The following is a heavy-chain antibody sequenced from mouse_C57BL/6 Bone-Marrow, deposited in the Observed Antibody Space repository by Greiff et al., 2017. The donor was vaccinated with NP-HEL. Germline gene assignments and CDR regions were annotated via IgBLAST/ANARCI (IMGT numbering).Heavy chain of an antibody. CDR3: ARGDYYGSSYGFAY. Sequence: QVQLQQPGAELVRPGSSVKLSCKASGYTFTSYWMEWVKQRPGQGLEWIGNIYPSDSETHYNQKFKDKATLTVDKSSSTAYMQLSSLTSEDSAVYYCARGDYYGSSYGFAYWGQGTLVTVSA. CDR1: GYTFTSYW. J-gene: IGHJ3*01. CDR2: IYPSDSET. D-gene: IGHD1-1*01. V-gene: IGHV1-61*01.